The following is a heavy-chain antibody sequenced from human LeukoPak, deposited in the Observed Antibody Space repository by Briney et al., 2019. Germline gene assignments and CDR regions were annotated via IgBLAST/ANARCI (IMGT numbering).Heavy chain of an antibody. Sequence: GGSLRLSCAASGFTFSNYWMTWVRQAPGKGLEWVADIKQDGSEKLYVNSVRGRFTISRDNAKMSLFLQMNSLRAEDTAVYYCARDNGVVHGVYYLDVWGKGTKVTVS. CDR2: IKQDGSEK. D-gene: IGHD3-3*01. J-gene: IGHJ6*03. CDR3: ARDNGVVHGVYYLDV. CDR1: GFTFSNYW. V-gene: IGHV3-7*01.